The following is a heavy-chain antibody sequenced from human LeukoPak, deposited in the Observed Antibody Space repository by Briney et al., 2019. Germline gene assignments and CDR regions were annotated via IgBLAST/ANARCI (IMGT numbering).Heavy chain of an antibody. J-gene: IGHJ4*02. CDR3: AKVSYYDFWSGYRPFDY. CDR2: SDGRK. D-gene: IGHD3-3*01. Sequence: SDGRKYYAAPLKGLFTISRDNSKNTLYLQMNSLRAEDTAVYYCAKVSYYDFWSGYRPFDYWGQGTLITVSS. V-gene: IGHV3-23*01.